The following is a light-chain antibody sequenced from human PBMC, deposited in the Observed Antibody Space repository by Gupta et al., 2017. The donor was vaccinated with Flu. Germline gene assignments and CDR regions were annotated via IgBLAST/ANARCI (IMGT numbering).Light chain of an antibody. Sequence: EIELTQSPATLSLSPGERATLSCRASQSVSTYLAWYQKKPGQAPRLLIYDASNRATGIPARFSGSGYGKNLTLTISSREQEDFAGYYCQKRSNWPPYTFGQGTRLEIK. CDR2: DAS. CDR1: QSVSTY. CDR3: QKRSNWPPYT. V-gene: IGKV3-11*01. J-gene: IGKJ2*01.